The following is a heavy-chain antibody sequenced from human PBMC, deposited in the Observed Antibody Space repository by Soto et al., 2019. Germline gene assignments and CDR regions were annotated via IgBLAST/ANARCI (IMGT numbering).Heavy chain of an antibody. J-gene: IGHJ6*02. CDR3: ATGRGGDSSSHTHYYHYYGMDV. Sequence: KGDVASVKVSCKVSGYTLTELSMHWVRQAPGKGLEWMGGFDPEDGETIYAQKFQGRVTMTEDTSTDTAYMELSSLRSEDTAVYYCATGRGGDSSSHTHYYHYYGMDVWGQGTTVTVSS. CDR2: FDPEDGET. D-gene: IGHD6-13*01. CDR1: GYTLTELS. V-gene: IGHV1-24*01.